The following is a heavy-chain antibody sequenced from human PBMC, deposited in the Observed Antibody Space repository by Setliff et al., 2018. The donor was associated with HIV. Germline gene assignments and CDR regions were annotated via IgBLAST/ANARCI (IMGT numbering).Heavy chain of an antibody. V-gene: IGHV1-2*02. D-gene: IGHD6-19*01. CDR3: ARVPYRSAWFSGGHDAFDI. J-gene: IGHJ3*02. CDR2: IDPKSGGT. Sequence: ASVKVSCKASGYTFSGYYMHWVRQAPGQGLEWMGWIDPKSGGTNYPQKYQGRVTMTRDTSITTAYMELSGLRCDDTAVYFCARVPYRSAWFSGGHDAFDIWGQGTMVTVSS. CDR1: GYTFSGYY.